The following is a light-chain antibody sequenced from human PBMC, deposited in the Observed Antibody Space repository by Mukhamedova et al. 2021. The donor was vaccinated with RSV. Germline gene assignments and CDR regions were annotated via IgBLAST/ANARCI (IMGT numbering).Light chain of an antibody. V-gene: IGKV1-33*01. CDR2: DAS. Sequence: WYQRRLHGKAPKLLIYDASHLETGVPSRFSGGGSGTHFTFTISSLQPEDTATYFCQQYDDLVTFGQGTKVEIK. CDR3: QQYDDLVT. J-gene: IGKJ1*01.